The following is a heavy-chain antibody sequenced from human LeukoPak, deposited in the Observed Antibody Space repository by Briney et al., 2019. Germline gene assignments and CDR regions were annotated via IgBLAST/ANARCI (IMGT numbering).Heavy chain of an antibody. Sequence: ASVKVSCKASGYTFTRYDINWVRQATGQGLEWMGWMNPNSGNTGYAQKFQGRVTMTRNTSISTAYMELSSLRSEDTAVYYCARLRAAAVSSPYYYGMDVWGQGTTVTVSS. CDR3: ARLRAAAVSSPYYYGMDV. CDR1: GYTFTRYD. D-gene: IGHD6-13*01. J-gene: IGHJ6*02. V-gene: IGHV1-8*01. CDR2: MNPNSGNT.